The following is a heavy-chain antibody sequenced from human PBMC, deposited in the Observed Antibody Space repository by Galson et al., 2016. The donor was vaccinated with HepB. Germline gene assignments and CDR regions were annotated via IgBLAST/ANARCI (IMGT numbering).Heavy chain of an antibody. Sequence: SLRLSCAASGLIISTNYMSWVRQAPGSGLEWVSVIYGGGSTFYADSVKGRFTISRDNSKNTLYVQMNNLGAEDTAVYYCAKEDNIAGATTINNWGQGTLVTVSS. CDR2: IYGGGST. V-gene: IGHV3-53*01. J-gene: IGHJ4*02. CDR3: AKEDNIAGATTINN. D-gene: IGHD1-26*01. CDR1: GLIISTNY.